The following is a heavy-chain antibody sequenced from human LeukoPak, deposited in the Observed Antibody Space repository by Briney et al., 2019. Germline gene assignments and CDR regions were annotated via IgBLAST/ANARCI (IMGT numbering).Heavy chain of an antibody. V-gene: IGHV3-30*03. D-gene: IGHD1-26*01. CDR3: ARRIVGPSSGGDY. CDR1: GFTFSSYG. Sequence: GRSLRLSCAASGFTFSSYGMHWVRQAPGKGLEWVAVISYDGSNKYYADSVKGRFTISRDNSKNTLYLQMNSLRVEDTAVYYCARRIVGPSSGGDYWGQGTPVTVSS. CDR2: ISYDGSNK. J-gene: IGHJ4*02.